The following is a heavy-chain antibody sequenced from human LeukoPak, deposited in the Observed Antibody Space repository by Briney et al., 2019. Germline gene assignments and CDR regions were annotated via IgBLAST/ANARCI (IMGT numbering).Heavy chain of an antibody. CDR3: ARNLLGFLSGNNCQSYWFHP. D-gene: IGHD3-3*01. J-gene: IGHJ5*02. CDR2: ISSSDGSR. Sequence: GGSLRLSCAASGFKFSDYYMSWIRQAPGKGLEWVADISSSDGSRYYADSVKGRFTISRDNAKNSLYLQMNSLRVGDTAVYFCARNLLGFLSGNNCQSYWFHPWGQGTLVTVSS. CDR1: GFKFSDYY. V-gene: IGHV3-11*01.